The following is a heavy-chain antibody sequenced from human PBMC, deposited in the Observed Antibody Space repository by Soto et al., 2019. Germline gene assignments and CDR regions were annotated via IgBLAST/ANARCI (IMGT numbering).Heavy chain of an antibody. CDR1: GGSFRNYG. V-gene: IGHV1-69*01. CDR2: IMPIFGTA. J-gene: IGHJ6*02. D-gene: IGHD3-9*01. Sequence: QVQLVQSGAEVRKPGSSVNVSCKVSGGSFRNYGITWVRQAPGQGLEWMGGIMPIFGTANYAQKLRGRVTIVAEESTSTAYMELSSLRSEDTAIYFCARARDYDLLTAREYSLDVWGQGTTVIVSS. CDR3: ARARDYDLLTAREYSLDV.